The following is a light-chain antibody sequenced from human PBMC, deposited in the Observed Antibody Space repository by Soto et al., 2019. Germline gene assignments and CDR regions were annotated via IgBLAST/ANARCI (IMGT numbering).Light chain of an antibody. CDR2: GAS. CDR1: QSVSSSY. V-gene: IGKV3-20*01. Sequence: EIVLTQSPGTLSLSPGERATLSCMASQSVSSSYLAWYQQKPGQAPRLLIYGASSRATGIPDRFSGSGSGTDLTLTISLLEPEDFAVYYFQQYGSSRVVGQGTKVEIK. CDR3: QQYGSSRV. J-gene: IGKJ1*01.